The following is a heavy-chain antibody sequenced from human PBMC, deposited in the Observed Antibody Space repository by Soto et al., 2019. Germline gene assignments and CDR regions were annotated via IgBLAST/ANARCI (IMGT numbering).Heavy chain of an antibody. D-gene: IGHD2-15*01. V-gene: IGHV4-39*01. CDR2: IYYSGST. CDR3: ARQGICVLAATSIIDY. Sequence: QLQLQESGPGLVKPSETLSLTCTVSGGSISSSSYYWGWIRQPPGKGLEWIGSIYYSGSTSYNPSLKSRVNISADTSNNQFSLKLSSVTAAATAVYYCARQGICVLAATSIIDYWCQGTLATVSS. J-gene: IGHJ4*02. CDR1: GGSISSSSYY.